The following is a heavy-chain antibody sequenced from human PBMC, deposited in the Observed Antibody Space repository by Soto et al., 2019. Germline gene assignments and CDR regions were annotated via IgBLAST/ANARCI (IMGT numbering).Heavy chain of an antibody. CDR2: IYTSGST. V-gene: IGHV4-4*07. CDR3: ARGDIVVVPAARGDYYYYGMDV. D-gene: IGHD2-2*01. J-gene: IGHJ6*02. Sequence: QVQLQESGPGLVKPSETLSLTCTISGGSISSYYWSWIRQPAGKGLEWIGRIYTSGSTNYNPSLKSRVTMSVETSKNQFSLKLSSVTAADTAVYYCARGDIVVVPAARGDYYYYGMDVWGQGTTVTVSS. CDR1: GGSISSYY.